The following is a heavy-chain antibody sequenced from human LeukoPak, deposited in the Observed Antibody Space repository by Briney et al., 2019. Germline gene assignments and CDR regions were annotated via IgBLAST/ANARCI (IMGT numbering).Heavy chain of an antibody. Sequence: GASVKVSCKASGYTFTSYDTNWVRQATGQGLEWMGWMNPNSGNTGYAQKFQGRVTITRNTSISTAYMELSSLRSEDTAVYYCARGGYSSSWYSYYYYYMDVWGKGTTVTVSS. V-gene: IGHV1-8*03. J-gene: IGHJ6*03. CDR3: ARGGYSSSWYSYYYYYMDV. D-gene: IGHD6-13*01. CDR2: MNPNSGNT. CDR1: GYTFTSYD.